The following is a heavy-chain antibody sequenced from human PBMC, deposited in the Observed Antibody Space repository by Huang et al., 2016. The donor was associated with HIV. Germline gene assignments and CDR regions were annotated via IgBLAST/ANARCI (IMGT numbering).Heavy chain of an antibody. D-gene: IGHD3-22*01. Sequence: QVQLQQWGAGLLKPSETLSLTCAVYGGSFSGYYWSWIRQPTGKGLEWIGEINHSGSTNYNPSLESRVTIAVDTSKTQYSLKLNSVTAADTAVYYCARGPDYYDSSGREAFEIWGQGTMVTVSS. CDR1: GGSFSGYY. V-gene: IGHV4-34*01. CDR2: INHSGST. J-gene: IGHJ3*02. CDR3: ARGPDYYDSSGREAFEI.